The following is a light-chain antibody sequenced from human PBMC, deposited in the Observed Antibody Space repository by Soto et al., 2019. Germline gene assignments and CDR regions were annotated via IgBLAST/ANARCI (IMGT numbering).Light chain of an antibody. CDR3: HQYATSPQT. V-gene: IGKV3-20*01. J-gene: IGKJ1*01. CDR1: QSVPKNY. Sequence: EIVLTQSPGTLSLSPGERATLSCRASQSVPKNYLAWYQHKPGQAPRLLIHGPSSRATGIPDRFSGSGSGTGFTLSISRLDPEDFAVYYCHQYATSPQTFGQGTKVEIK. CDR2: GPS.